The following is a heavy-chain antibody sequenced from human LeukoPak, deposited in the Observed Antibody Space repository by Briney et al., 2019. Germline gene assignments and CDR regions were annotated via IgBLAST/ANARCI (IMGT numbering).Heavy chain of an antibody. Sequence: KPSETLSLTCTVSGGSISSYYWSWIRQPPGKGLEWIGYIYYSGSTNYNPSLKSRVTMSVDTSKNQFSLKLSSVTAADTAVYYCARHYYDSSVYSPFDYWGQGPLVTVSS. V-gene: IGHV4-59*01. CDR1: GGSISSYY. CDR3: ARHYYDSSVYSPFDY. D-gene: IGHD3-22*01. CDR2: IYYSGST. J-gene: IGHJ4*02.